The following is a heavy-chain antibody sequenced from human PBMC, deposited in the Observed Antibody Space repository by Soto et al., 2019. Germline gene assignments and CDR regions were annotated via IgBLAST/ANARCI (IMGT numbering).Heavy chain of an antibody. D-gene: IGHD1-26*01. CDR1: GFTFSSYA. CDR2: ISYDGSNK. Sequence: GGSLRLSCAASGFTFSSYAMHWVRQAPGKGLEWVAVISYDGSNKYYADSVKGRFTISRDNSKNTLYLQMNSLRAEDTAVYYCARGYGSGYYYYYYGMDVWGQGTTVNVSS. CDR3: ARGYGSGYYYYYYGMDV. V-gene: IGHV3-30-3*01. J-gene: IGHJ6*02.